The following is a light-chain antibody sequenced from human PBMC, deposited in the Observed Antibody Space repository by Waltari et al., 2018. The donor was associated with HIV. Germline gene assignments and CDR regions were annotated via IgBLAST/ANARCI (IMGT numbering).Light chain of an antibody. J-gene: IGLJ2*01. CDR3: QSDDSSLSGVV. CDR1: SSNIGAGYD. V-gene: IGLV1-40*01. Sequence: QSVLPHPPSVSGAPGHRVTISSTGSSSNIGAGYDVHCYQQLPVTAPKLFIYGNSNRPSGGPDRFYGSKSGTSASLASTGRRGEDEADYYCQSDDSSLSGVVFGGGTKLTVL. CDR2: GNS.